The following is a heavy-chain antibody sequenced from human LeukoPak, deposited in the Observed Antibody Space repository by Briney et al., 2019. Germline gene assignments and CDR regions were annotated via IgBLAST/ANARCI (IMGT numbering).Heavy chain of an antibody. D-gene: IGHD7-27*01. CDR3: AKDGDAGTSYYFYYMDV. Sequence: GGSLRLSCAAPGFTFSDYGMHWVRQAPGKGLEWVAVIWHDGSNKYYADSVQGRFTISRDSSKNTLYLQMNSLRAEDTAVYYCAKDGDAGTSYYFYYMDVWGKGTTVTVSS. J-gene: IGHJ6*03. CDR2: IWHDGSNK. CDR1: GFTFSDYG. V-gene: IGHV3-33*06.